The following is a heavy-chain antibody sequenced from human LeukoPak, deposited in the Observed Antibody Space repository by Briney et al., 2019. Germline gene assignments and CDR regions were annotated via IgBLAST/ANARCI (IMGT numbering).Heavy chain of an antibody. CDR1: GGSISSSSYY. CDR2: IYYSGST. D-gene: IGHD5-12*01. Sequence: SETLSLTCTVSGGSISSSSYYWGWIRQPPGKGLEWIGSIYYSGSTYYNPSLKSRVTISVDKSKNQFSLKLSSVTAADTAVYYCARASLGGGYDGWGQGTLVTVSS. CDR3: ARASLGGGYDG. J-gene: IGHJ4*02. V-gene: IGHV4-39*07.